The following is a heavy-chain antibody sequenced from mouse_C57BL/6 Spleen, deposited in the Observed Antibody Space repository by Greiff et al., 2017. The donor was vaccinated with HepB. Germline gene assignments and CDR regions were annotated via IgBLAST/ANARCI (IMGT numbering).Heavy chain of an antibody. J-gene: IGHJ4*01. CDR2: IDPENGDT. CDR3: CASTTAWYAMDY. V-gene: IGHV14-4*01. D-gene: IGHD1-2*01. Sequence: EVQLQQSGAELVRPGASVKLSCTASGFNIKDDYMHWVKQRPEQGLEWIGWIDPENGDTEYASKFQGKATITADTSSNTAYLQLSSLTSEDTAVYYCCASTTAWYAMDYWGQGTSLTVSS. CDR1: GFNIKDDY.